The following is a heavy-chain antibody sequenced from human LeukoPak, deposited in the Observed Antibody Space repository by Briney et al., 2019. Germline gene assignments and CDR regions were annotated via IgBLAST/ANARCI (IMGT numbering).Heavy chain of an antibody. CDR3: ARMFTMVRGVIFDY. V-gene: IGHV1-18*01. J-gene: IGHJ4*02. Sequence: ASVKVSCKASGGTFSSYAIIWVRQAPGQGLKWMGCISAYNGNTNYAQKLQGRVTMTTDTSTSTAYMELRSLRSDDTAVYYCARMFTMVRGVIFDYWGQGTLVTVSS. CDR2: ISAYNGNT. D-gene: IGHD3-10*01. CDR1: GGTFSSYA.